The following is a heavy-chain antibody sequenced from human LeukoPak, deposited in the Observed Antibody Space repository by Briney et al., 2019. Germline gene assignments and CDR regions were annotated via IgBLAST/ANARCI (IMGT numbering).Heavy chain of an antibody. Sequence: PSETLSLTCAVYGGSFSGYYWSWIRQPPGKGLEWIGEINHIGSTNYNPSLKSRVTISVDTSKNQFSLKLSSVTAADTAVYYCARMRGYSYGYGVGAFDIWGQGTMVTVSS. J-gene: IGHJ3*02. D-gene: IGHD5-18*01. CDR3: ARMRGYSYGYGVGAFDI. V-gene: IGHV4-34*01. CDR1: GGSFSGYY. CDR2: INHIGST.